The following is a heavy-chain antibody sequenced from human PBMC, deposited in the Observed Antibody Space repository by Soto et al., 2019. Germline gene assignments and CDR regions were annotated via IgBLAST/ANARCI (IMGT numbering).Heavy chain of an antibody. CDR3: ARDIGLTYCSGGSCYSNYYFYMDV. D-gene: IGHD2-15*01. V-gene: IGHV1-3*01. CDR1: GYTFNTYA. J-gene: IGHJ6*03. Sequence: QVQLVQSGAEVKRPGASVKVSCKASGYTFNTYAMHWVRQAPGQRLEWMGWINAGNGHTEYLQKLQGRVTITSDTSASTAYMELSSLRSEDTAVYYCARDIGLTYCSGGSCYSNYYFYMDVWGKGTTVTVSS. CDR2: INAGNGHT.